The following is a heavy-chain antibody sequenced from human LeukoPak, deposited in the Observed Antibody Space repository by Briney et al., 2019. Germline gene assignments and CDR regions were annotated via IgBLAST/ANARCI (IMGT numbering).Heavy chain of an antibody. CDR2: ISYDGSNK. V-gene: IGHV3-30*18. CDR3: AKGGHSSGWWDYFDY. CDR1: GFTFSSYG. J-gene: IGHJ4*02. Sequence: PGGSLRLSCAASGFTFSSYGMHWVRQAPGKGLEWVAVISYDGSNKYYADSVKGRFTISRDNSKNTLYLQMNSLRAEDTAVYYCAKGGHSSGWWDYFDYWGQGTLVTVSS. D-gene: IGHD6-19*01.